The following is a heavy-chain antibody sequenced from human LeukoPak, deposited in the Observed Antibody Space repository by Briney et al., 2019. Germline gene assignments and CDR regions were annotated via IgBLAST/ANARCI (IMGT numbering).Heavy chain of an antibody. CDR2: INWNGGST. Sequence: AGGSLRLSCAAPGFTFDDHGMSWVRQAPGKGLEWVSGINWNGGSTGYADSVKGRFTISRDNAKNSLYLQMNSLRAEDTALYYCAGGDRNGWYFDYWGQGTLVTVSS. D-gene: IGHD6-19*01. J-gene: IGHJ4*02. CDR1: GFTFDDHG. V-gene: IGHV3-20*04. CDR3: AGGDRNGWYFDY.